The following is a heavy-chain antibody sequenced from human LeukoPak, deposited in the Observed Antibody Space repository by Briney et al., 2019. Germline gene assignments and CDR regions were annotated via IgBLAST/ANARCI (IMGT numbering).Heavy chain of an antibody. CDR3: ATGQYCSSTSCYSALYYGMDV. CDR1: GYTLTELS. Sequence: ASVKVSCKVSGYTLTELSMHWVRQAPGKGLEWMGGFDPEDGETIYAQKFQGRVTMTEDTSTDTAYMELSSLRSEDTAVYYCATGQYCSSTSCYSALYYGMDVWGKGTTVTVSS. V-gene: IGHV1-24*01. D-gene: IGHD2-2*01. J-gene: IGHJ6*04. CDR2: FDPEDGET.